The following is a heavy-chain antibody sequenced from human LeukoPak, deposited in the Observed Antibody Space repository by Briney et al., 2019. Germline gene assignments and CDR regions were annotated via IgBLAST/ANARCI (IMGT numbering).Heavy chain of an antibody. J-gene: IGHJ4*02. CDR2: ISSSSSYI. CDR1: GFTFSSYS. CDR3: ARGYITMVRGVIIGGFDY. V-gene: IGHV3-21*01. Sequence: GGSLRLSRAASGFTFSSYSMNWVRQAPGKGLEWVSSISSSSSYIYYADSVKGRFTISRDNAKNSLYLQMNSLRAEDTAVYYCARGYITMVRGVIIGGFDYWDQGTLVTVSS. D-gene: IGHD3-10*01.